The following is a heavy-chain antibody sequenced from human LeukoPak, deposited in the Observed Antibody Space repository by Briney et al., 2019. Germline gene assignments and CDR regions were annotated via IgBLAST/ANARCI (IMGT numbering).Heavy chain of an antibody. CDR1: GGSISSSSYY. CDR2: IYYSGST. J-gene: IGHJ6*02. V-gene: IGHV4-61*05. D-gene: IGHD4-23*01. Sequence: SEALSLTCTVSGGSISSSSYYWSWIRQPPGKGLEWIGYIYYSGSTNYNPSLKSRVTISVDTSKNQFSLKLSSVTAADTAVYYCARLINRGGYGGHAYYGMDVWGQGTTVTVSS. CDR3: ARLINRGGYGGHAYYGMDV.